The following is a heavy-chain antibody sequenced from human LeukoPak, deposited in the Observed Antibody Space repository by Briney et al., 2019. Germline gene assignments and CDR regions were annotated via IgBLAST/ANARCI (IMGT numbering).Heavy chain of an antibody. V-gene: IGHV3-7*05. CDR1: TLTLNNYW. D-gene: IGHD6-13*01. J-gene: IGHJ4*02. Sequence: GGSLRLSCTASTLTLNNYWMSWVRQAPGKGLEWVANIKQDGSEKYHVDSVKGRFTISRDNAKNSLYLQMNSLRAEDTAVYYCASRAGYTGSWSAFDYWGQGTLVTVYS. CDR2: IKQDGSEK. CDR3: ASRAGYTGSWSAFDY.